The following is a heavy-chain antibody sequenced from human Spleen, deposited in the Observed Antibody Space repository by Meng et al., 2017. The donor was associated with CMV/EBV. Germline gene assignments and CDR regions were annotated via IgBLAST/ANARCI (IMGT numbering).Heavy chain of an antibody. CDR1: GGSINSNSYY. Sequence: SETLSLTCTVSGGSINSNSYYWGWIRQPPGKGLEWIGYIYYSGSTYYNPSLKSRLTISVDTSKNQFSLRLSSVTAADTAVYYCARVEGDTAMAADYWGQGTLVTVSS. J-gene: IGHJ4*02. CDR3: ARVEGDTAMAADY. V-gene: IGHV4-30-4*08. D-gene: IGHD5-18*01. CDR2: IYYSGST.